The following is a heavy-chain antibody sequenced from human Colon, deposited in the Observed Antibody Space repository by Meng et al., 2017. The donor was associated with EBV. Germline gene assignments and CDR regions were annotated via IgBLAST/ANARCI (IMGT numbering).Heavy chain of an antibody. J-gene: IGHJ4*02. V-gene: IGHV4-30-4*01. CDR1: GGSINSGDYS. CDR2: IYYPGST. CDR3: ARNYYFDY. Sequence: QARLQVSGPGLVKPQQTLSLTCTVSGGSINSGDYSWSWIRQPPGKGLEWIGYIYYPGSTYYNPSLKSRVTISMDTSKNQFSLRLSSVTAADTAVYYCARNYYFDYWGQGTLVTVSS.